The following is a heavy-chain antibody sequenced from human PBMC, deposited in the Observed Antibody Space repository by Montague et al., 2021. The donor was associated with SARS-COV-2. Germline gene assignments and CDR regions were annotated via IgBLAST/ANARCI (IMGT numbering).Heavy chain of an antibody. V-gene: IGHV3-23*01. D-gene: IGHD6-19*01. Sequence: SLRLSWAASGFTFGAYAINWVRQAPGKGLEWVASISGDGATAYYPESMLGPFAISRDNSKNTVLLQMDSLRVQDAAVYYCAKALYSGGFFFESGSDFWGQGTLVTVSS. CDR1: GFTFGAYA. CDR3: AKALYSGGFFFESGSDF. J-gene: IGHJ4*02. CDR2: ISGDGATA.